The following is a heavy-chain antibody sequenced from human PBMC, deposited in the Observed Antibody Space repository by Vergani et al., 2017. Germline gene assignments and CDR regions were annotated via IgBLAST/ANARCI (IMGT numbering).Heavy chain of an antibody. Sequence: QVQLVQSGAEVKKPGSSVKVSCKASGGTFSSYAISWVRQAPGQGLEWMGRIIPILGIANYAQKFQGRVTITADKSTRTAYMELSSLRAEDTAVYYCARDAVDMATIGGALDYWGQGTLVTVSS. CDR1: GGTFSSYA. D-gene: IGHD5-24*01. V-gene: IGHV1-69*04. CDR2: IIPILGIA. J-gene: IGHJ4*02. CDR3: ARDAVDMATIGGALDY.